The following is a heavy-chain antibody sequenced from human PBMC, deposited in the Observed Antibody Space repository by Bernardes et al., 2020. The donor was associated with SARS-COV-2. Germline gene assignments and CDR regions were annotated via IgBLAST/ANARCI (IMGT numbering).Heavy chain of an antibody. CDR1: GFTFSSYE. D-gene: IGHD3-3*01. CDR3: ARVSKGYDFWSGFDY. Sequence: GGSLRLSCAASGFTFSSYEMNWVRQAPGKGLEWVSYISSSGSTIYYADSVKGRFTISRDNAKNSLYLQMNSLRAEDTAVYYCARVSKGYDFWSGFDYWGQGTLVTVSS. J-gene: IGHJ4*02. CDR2: ISSSGSTI. V-gene: IGHV3-48*03.